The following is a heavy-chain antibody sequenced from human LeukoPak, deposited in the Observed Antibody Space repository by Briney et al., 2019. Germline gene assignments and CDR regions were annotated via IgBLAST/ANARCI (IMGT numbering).Heavy chain of an antibody. D-gene: IGHD4-17*01. CDR3: ARGPDYGDYVEY. V-gene: IGHV4-34*01. CDR2: INHSGST. CDR1: GGSFSGYY. J-gene: IGHJ4*02. Sequence: PSETLSLTCAVYGGSFSGYYWSWIHQPPGKGLEWIGEINHSGSTNYNPSLKSRVTISVDTSKNQFSLKLSSVTAADTAVYYCARGPDYGDYVEYWGQGTLVTVSS.